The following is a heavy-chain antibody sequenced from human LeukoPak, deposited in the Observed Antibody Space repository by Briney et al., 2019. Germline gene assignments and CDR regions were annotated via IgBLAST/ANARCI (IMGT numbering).Heavy chain of an antibody. V-gene: IGHV1-69*13. Sequence: GASVKVSCKASGGTFSSYAISWVRQAPGQGLEWMGGIIPIFGTANYAQKFQGRVTITADESTSTAYMELSSLRSDDTAVYYCARAPRNGGDPFYYYYMDVWGKGTTVTVSS. CDR3: ARAPRNGGDPFYYYYMDV. J-gene: IGHJ6*03. CDR1: GGTFSSYA. D-gene: IGHD2-21*01. CDR2: IIPIFGTA.